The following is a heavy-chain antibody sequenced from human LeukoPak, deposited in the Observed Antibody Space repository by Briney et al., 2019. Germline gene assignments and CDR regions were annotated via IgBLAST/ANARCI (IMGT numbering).Heavy chain of an antibody. D-gene: IGHD3-10*01. Sequence: SETLSLTCSVSGGSVTSHYWSWIRQPPGRGLEWIGYIRYSGSNDYNPSLKSRVTMSVDMSKNQFSLKLSSVTAADTAVYYCARDAYYYGSESYFFDFWGQGTLVTVSS. CDR2: IRYSGSN. V-gene: IGHV4-59*02. CDR3: ARDAYYYGSESYFFDF. CDR1: GGSVTSHY. J-gene: IGHJ4*02.